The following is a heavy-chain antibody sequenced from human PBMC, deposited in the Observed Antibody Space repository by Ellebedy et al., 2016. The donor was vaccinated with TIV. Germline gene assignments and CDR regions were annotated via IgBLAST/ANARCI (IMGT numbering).Heavy chain of an antibody. CDR3: AKDVRYTTGWGGALDI. CDR2: IGGSAYTT. J-gene: IGHJ3*02. Sequence: GESLKISCAASGFNFGGHAMKWVRQAPGKGLEWVSSIGGSAYTTHYADSVKGRFTISRDNSRNTLYLQMNSLRGEDTAVYFCAKDVRYTTGWGGALDIWGQGAMVTVSS. CDR1: GFNFGGHA. V-gene: IGHV3-23*01. D-gene: IGHD2-8*02.